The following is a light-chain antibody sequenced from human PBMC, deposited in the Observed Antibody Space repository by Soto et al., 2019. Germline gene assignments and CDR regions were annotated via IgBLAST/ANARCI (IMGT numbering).Light chain of an antibody. CDR3: QQYGSSPLT. J-gene: IGKJ4*01. CDR1: HTVRSSY. CDR2: GAS. V-gene: IGKV3-20*01. Sequence: NFFKPSPSHLSLSPGEGGPLSCRASHTVRSSYLAWYQQKPGQAPRLLIYGASSRATGTPDRFSGSGFGTQFTLTISRLEPEDFAVYYCQQYGSSPLTFGGGTKVDIK.